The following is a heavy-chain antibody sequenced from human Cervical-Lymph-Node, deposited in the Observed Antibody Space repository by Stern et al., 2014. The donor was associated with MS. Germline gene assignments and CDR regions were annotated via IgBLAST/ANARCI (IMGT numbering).Heavy chain of an antibody. Sequence: VQLEESGPEVKKPGTSVKVSCKASGITFSQSAVQWLRQAPGQRPEWISWVVSINGDVNYAPTFKERVTITRGISTRTLNMELGSLRSEDTAVYYCASERYTYYDDQRPPGGFDPWGQGTLVTVSS. CDR3: ASERYTYYDDQRPPGGFDP. CDR1: GITFSQSA. V-gene: IGHV1-58*01. CDR2: VVSINGDV. J-gene: IGHJ5*02. D-gene: IGHD5-18*01.